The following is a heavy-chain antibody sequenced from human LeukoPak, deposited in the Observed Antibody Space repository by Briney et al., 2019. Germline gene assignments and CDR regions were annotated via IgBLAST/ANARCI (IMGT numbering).Heavy chain of an antibody. CDR1: GFTFSSYW. CDR3: AKRRYSGLDDY. CDR2: IKQDGSEK. Sequence: GGSLRLSCAASGFTFSSYWMSWVRQAPGKGLEWVANIKQDGSEKYYVDSVKGRFTISRDNSKNTLYLQMNSLRAEDTAVYYCAKRRYSGLDDYWGQGTLVTVSS. D-gene: IGHD5-12*01. J-gene: IGHJ4*02. V-gene: IGHV3-7*03.